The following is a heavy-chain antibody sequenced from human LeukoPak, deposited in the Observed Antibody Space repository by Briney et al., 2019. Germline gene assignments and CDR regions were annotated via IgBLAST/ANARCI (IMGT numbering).Heavy chain of an antibody. V-gene: IGHV3-23*01. CDR3: AKDGRDRPAATSDY. J-gene: IGHJ4*02. D-gene: IGHD6-25*01. CDR2: ISGSGGST. CDR1: GFTFSSYA. Sequence: GGSLRLSCAASGFTFSSYAMSWVRQAPGKGLEWVSAISGSGGSTYYADSVKGRFTISRDNSKNTLYLQMNSLRAEDTAVYYCAKDGRDRPAATSDYWGQGTLVTVSS.